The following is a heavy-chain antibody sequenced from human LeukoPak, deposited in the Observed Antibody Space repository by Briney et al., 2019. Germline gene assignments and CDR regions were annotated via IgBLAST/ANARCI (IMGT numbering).Heavy chain of an antibody. D-gene: IGHD2-21*01. J-gene: IGHJ4*02. CDR3: VSRRCGATACFAASFNCFDY. CDR2: INQDGSEK. V-gene: IGHV3-7*03. CDR1: GLTFSSYW. Sequence: PGGSLRLSCTASGLTFSSYWLTWVRQAPGKGLEWVANINQDGSEKNYVASVKGRFTISRDDTKNSLYLQMNSLRDEDTAVYHCVSRRCGATACFAASFNCFDYWGQGTLVSVSS.